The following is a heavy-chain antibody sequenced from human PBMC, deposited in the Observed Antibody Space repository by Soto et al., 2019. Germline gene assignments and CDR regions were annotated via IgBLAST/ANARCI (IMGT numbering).Heavy chain of an antibody. J-gene: IGHJ4*02. D-gene: IGHD6-19*01. CDR3: AREPVPGYRSGWYRRGSSSSHY. CDR2: INAGNGNT. CDR1: GYTFTSYA. V-gene: IGHV1-3*01. Sequence: ASVKVSCKASGYTFTSYAMHWVRQAPGQRLEWMGWINAGNGNTKYSQKFQGRVTITRDTSASTAYMELSSLRSEDTAVYYCAREPVPGYRSGWYRRGSSSSHYSGQGTIVTVYS.